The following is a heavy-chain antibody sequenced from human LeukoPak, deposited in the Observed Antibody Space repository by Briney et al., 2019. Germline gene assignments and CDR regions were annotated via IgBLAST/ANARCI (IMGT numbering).Heavy chain of an antibody. CDR2: ISGSGDST. Sequence: GGYLRLSCAASGFTFSSYAMSWVRQAPGKGLEWVSAISGSGDSTYYADSVKGRFTISRNNSKNTLYLQMNSLRAEDTAVYYCAKVLGGYYDILTGYYGGYYFDYWGQGTLVTVSS. J-gene: IGHJ4*02. CDR1: GFTFSSYA. D-gene: IGHD3-9*01. CDR3: AKVLGGYYDILTGYYGGYYFDY. V-gene: IGHV3-23*01.